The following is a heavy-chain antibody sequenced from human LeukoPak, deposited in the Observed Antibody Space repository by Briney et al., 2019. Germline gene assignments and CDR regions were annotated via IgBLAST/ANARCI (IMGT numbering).Heavy chain of an antibody. CDR1: GGSFSGYY. V-gene: IGHV4-34*01. CDR3: ARVLKGRAPFDY. CDR2: INHSGST. Sequence: SETLSLTCAVYGGSFSGYYWSWIRQPPGKGLEWIGEINHSGSTYYNPSLKSRVTISVDTSKNQFSLKLSSVTAADTAVYYCARVLKGRAPFDYWGQGTLVTVSS. J-gene: IGHJ4*02.